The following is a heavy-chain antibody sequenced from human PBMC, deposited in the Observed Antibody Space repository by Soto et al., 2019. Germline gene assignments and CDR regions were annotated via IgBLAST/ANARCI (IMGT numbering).Heavy chain of an antibody. V-gene: IGHV3-23*01. CDR2: ISGSGGST. D-gene: IGHD2-15*01. Sequence: GGSLRLSCAASGFTFSSYAMSWVRQAPGKGLEWVSAISGSGGSTYYADSVKGRFTISRDNSKNTLYLQMNSLRAEDTAVYYCAKVRRKGVVVVAAFDYWGQGTLVTVSS. J-gene: IGHJ4*02. CDR1: GFTFSSYA. CDR3: AKVRRKGVVVVAAFDY.